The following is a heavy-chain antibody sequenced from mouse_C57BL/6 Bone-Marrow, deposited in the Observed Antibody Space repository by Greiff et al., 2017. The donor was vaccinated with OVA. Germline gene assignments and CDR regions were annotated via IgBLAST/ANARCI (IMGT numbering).Heavy chain of an antibody. J-gene: IGHJ2*01. CDR1: GFSLTSYG. CDR2: IWSGGST. V-gene: IGHV2-2*01. D-gene: IGHD2-3*01. CDR3: AGSSMVTTYYFDY. Sequence: VKVVESGPGLVQPSLSLSITCTVSGFSLTSYGVHWVRQSPGKGLEWLGVIWSGGSTDYNAAFISRLSISKDNSKSQVFFKMNSLQADDTAIYYCAGSSMVTTYYFDYWGQGTTLTVSS.